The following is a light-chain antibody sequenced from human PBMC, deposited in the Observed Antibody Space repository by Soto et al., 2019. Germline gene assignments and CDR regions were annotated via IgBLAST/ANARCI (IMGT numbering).Light chain of an antibody. V-gene: IGKV3-20*01. J-gene: IGKJ2*01. CDR3: QRYGSSPLYA. Sequence: EIVLTQSPGTLSLSPGERATFSCRTSQTINTEFLAWYQQRPGLAPRLLIHGTSNRATGIPDRFSGSGSGTYFTLTISALAPEDFAVYYCQRYGSSPLYAFGQGTKLEI. CDR1: QTINTEF. CDR2: GTS.